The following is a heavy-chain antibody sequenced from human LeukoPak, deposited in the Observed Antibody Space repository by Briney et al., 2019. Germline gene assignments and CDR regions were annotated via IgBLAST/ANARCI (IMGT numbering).Heavy chain of an antibody. CDR3: GSGFSYGSTDH. CDR1: GITFSGYS. J-gene: IGHJ4*02. D-gene: IGHD5-18*01. V-gene: IGHV3-21*01. Sequence: GGSLRLSCAASGITFSGYSMNWVRQAPGKGLEWVSSISTSSSYIYYADSVKGRFTISRDNAKSSLYLQMNSLRAEDTAVYYCGSGFSYGSTDHWGQGTLVTVSS. CDR2: ISTSSSYI.